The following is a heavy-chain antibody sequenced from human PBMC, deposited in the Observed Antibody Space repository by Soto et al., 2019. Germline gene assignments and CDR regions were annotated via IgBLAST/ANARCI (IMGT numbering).Heavy chain of an antibody. D-gene: IGHD6-13*01. CDR2: INHSGST. Sequence: PXETLSLTCSVYGGSFSGYYWSWIRQPPGKGLEWIGEINHSGSTNYNPSLKSRVTISVDTSKNQFSLKLSSVTAADTAVYYCARGGAAAGTVVSWFDHWGQGTLVTVSS. V-gene: IGHV4-34*01. J-gene: IGHJ5*02. CDR3: ARGGAAAGTVVSWFDH. CDR1: GGSFSGYY.